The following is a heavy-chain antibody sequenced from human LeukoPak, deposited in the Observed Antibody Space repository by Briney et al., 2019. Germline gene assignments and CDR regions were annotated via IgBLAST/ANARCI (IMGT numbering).Heavy chain of an antibody. CDR1: GFSVTTYA. CDR3: AKESLRVLPAATFDY. V-gene: IGHV3-23*01. D-gene: IGHD2-2*01. J-gene: IGHJ4*02. CDR2: ISDRGDST. Sequence: GGSLRLSCAASGFSVTTYAMGWVRQAPGKGLEWVSVISDRGDSTHYADSVKGRFTISRDSSKNTLYLQMNSLRAEDTAVYYCAKESLRVLPAATFDYWGQGTLVTVSS.